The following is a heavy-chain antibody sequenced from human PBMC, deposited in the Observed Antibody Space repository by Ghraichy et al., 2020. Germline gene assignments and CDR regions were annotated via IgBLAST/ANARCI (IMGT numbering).Heavy chain of an antibody. CDR3: ARASRVVRFYYYDGMDV. D-gene: IGHD4-23*01. Sequence: GGSLRLSCVGSGFTFSGYSMNWVRQSPGKGLEWVSYITSSSRTIFYADSVKGRFTISRDNAQDSLYLQMNSLRDEATTVYYCARASRVVRFYYYDGMDVWGQGTTVTVSS. V-gene: IGHV3-48*02. CDR2: ITSSSRTI. CDR1: GFTFSGYS. J-gene: IGHJ6*02.